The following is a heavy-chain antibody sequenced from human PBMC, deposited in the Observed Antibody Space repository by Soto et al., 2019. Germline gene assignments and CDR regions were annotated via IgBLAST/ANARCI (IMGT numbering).Heavy chain of an antibody. CDR3: TRSLVQYWFDP. CDR1: GFTFSGSA. D-gene: IGHD4-4*01. Sequence: GGSLRLSCAASGFTFSGSAMHWVRQASGKGLEWVGRIRSKANSYATAYAASVKGRFTISRDDSKNTAYLQMNSLKTEDTAVYYCTRSLVQYWFDPWGQGTLVNVSS. CDR2: IRSKANSYAT. J-gene: IGHJ5*02. V-gene: IGHV3-73*01.